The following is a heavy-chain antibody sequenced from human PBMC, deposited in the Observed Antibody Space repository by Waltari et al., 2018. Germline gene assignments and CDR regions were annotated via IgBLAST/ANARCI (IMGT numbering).Heavy chain of an antibody. CDR3: ARGSGAAYFDY. Sequence: QVQLQESGPGLVKPSETLSLTCTVSGGPISSYYWSWIRQPPGKGLEWIGYIYYSGSTNYNPSLKSRVTISVDTSKNQFSLKLSSVTAADTAVYYCARGSGAAYFDYWGQGTLVTVSS. CDR1: GGPISSYY. D-gene: IGHD6-19*01. CDR2: IYYSGST. V-gene: IGHV4-59*01. J-gene: IGHJ4*02.